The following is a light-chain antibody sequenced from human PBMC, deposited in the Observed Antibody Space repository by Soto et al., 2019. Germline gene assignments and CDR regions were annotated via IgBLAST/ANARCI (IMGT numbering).Light chain of an antibody. CDR2: GVT. J-gene: IGLJ1*01. Sequence: ALTQPASVSGSPGQSITISCTGASGDFGGYNYVSWYQQHPGKAPQLLIYGVTNRPSGVSNRFSGSKSGNTASLTISGLQADDEAEYYCNSYTNSNTLPVFGTGTKVTVL. V-gene: IGLV2-14*03. CDR3: NSYTNSNTLPV. CDR1: SGDFGGYNY.